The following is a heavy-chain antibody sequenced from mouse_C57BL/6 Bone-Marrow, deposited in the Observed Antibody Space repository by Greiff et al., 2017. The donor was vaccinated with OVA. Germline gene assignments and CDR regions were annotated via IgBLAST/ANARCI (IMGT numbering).Heavy chain of an antibody. V-gene: IGHV5-12*01. D-gene: IGHD2-4*01. CDR1: GFTFSDYY. CDR3: ASQIYYDYDRAMDD. CDR2: ISNGGGST. Sequence: EVKLVESGGGLVQPGGSLKLSCAASGFTFSDYYMYWVRQTPEKRLEWVAYISNGGGSTYYPDTVQGRFTFSRDTATNTLYLQMGRLKAEDTAMYYCASQIYYDYDRAMDDWGQGTSVTVAA. J-gene: IGHJ4*01.